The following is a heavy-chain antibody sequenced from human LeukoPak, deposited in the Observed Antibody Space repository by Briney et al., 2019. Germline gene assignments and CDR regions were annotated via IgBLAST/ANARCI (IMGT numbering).Heavy chain of an antibody. D-gene: IGHD6-19*01. Sequence: GESLKISCKGSGYSFTSYWIGWVRQMPGKGLEWMGIIYPGDSDTRYSPSFQGQVTISADKSISTAYLQWSSLKASDTAMYYCARHWDAVAGTGTFDYWGQGTLVTVSS. CDR1: GYSFTSYW. CDR3: ARHWDAVAGTGTFDY. V-gene: IGHV5-51*01. CDR2: IYPGDSDT. J-gene: IGHJ4*02.